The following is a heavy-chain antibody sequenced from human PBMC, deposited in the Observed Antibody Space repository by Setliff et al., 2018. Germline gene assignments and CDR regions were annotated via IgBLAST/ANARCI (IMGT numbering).Heavy chain of an antibody. D-gene: IGHD3-10*01. J-gene: IGHJ5*02. CDR2: IWYDGSNK. Sequence: GGSLRLSCAASGFTFSSYWMSWVRQAPGKGLEWVAVIWYDGSNKYYADSVKGRFTISRDNAKNSLYLQMNSLRAEDTAVYYCAKNGFGVVALGVNNWFDPWGQGTLVTVSS. V-gene: IGHV3-33*03. CDR3: AKNGFGVVALGVNNWFDP. CDR1: GFTFSSYW.